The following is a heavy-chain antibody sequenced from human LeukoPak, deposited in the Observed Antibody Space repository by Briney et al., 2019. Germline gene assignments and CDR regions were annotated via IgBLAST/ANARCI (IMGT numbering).Heavy chain of an antibody. Sequence: GGSLRLSCAVSGFTVSDSYMSWVRQAPGKGLEWVSIIYSGGNTYYADSVKGRFTISRDISKNTFYLQMNSLRVEDTAVFYCARALPAASHTSFDYWGQGTLVTVSS. CDR3: ARALPAASHTSFDY. CDR1: GFTVSDSY. V-gene: IGHV3-66*01. D-gene: IGHD2-2*01. CDR2: IYSGGNT. J-gene: IGHJ4*02.